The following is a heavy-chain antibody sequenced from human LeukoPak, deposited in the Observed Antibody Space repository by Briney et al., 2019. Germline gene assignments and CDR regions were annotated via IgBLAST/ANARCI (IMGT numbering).Heavy chain of an antibody. CDR3: ARETEMANLDY. V-gene: IGHV3-74*01. J-gene: IGHJ4*02. CDR2: IDGDGSST. CDR1: GFTFSSYW. D-gene: IGHD5-24*01. Sequence: GGSLRLSCAASGFTFSSYWMHWVRQAPGKGLVWVSRIDGDGSSTSYADSVKGRFTISRDNAKKSLYLQMNSLRAEDTAVYYCARETEMANLDYWGQGTLVTVSS.